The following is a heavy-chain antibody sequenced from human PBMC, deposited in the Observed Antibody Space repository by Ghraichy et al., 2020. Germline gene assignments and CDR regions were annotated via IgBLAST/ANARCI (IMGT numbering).Heavy chain of an antibody. J-gene: IGHJ4*02. V-gene: IGHV3-7*01. CDR1: GFTFSNYW. CDR2: IKQDASEK. Sequence: GESLNISCAGSGFTFSNYWMTWVRQAPGKGLEWVANIKQDASEKYYVDSVKGRFTISRDNAKNSLYLQMNSLRAEDTAVYYCASRSIVVAGTDYWGQGTLVTVSS. CDR3: ASRSIVVAGTDY. D-gene: IGHD6-19*01.